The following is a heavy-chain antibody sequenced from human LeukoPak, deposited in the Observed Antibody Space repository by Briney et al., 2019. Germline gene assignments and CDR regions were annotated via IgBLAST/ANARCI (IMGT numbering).Heavy chain of an antibody. CDR3: ARDFHYSGSGSYYNRAFDI. J-gene: IGHJ3*02. V-gene: IGHV1-69*13. CDR1: GGTFSNYA. D-gene: IGHD3-10*01. CDR2: IIPIFGTG. Sequence: SVKVSCKASGGTFSNYAISWVRQAPGQGLEWMGGIIPIFGTGNYAQKFQGRVTITADESTSTAYMELSSLRSEDTAVYFCARDFHYSGSGSYYNRAFDIWGQGTMVTVSS.